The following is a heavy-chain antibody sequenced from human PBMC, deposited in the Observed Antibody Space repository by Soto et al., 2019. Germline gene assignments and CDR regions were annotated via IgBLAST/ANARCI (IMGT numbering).Heavy chain of an antibody. CDR2: INHSGSA. CDR3: ASGYYDFWSGYRSLDV. D-gene: IGHD3-3*01. Sequence: SETLSLSCAVYGGSFSGYYWNWIRQPPGKGLEWIGEINHSGSANYNPSLKSRVTISVDTYKNQFSLKLSSVTAADTAVYYCASGYYDFWSGYRSLDVWGQGTTVTVSS. J-gene: IGHJ6*02. CDR1: GGSFSGYY. V-gene: IGHV4-34*01.